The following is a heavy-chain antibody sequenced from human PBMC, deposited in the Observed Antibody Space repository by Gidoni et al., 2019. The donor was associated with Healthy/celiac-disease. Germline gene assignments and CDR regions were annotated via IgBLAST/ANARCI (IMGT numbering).Heavy chain of an antibody. J-gene: IGHJ6*02. CDR1: GYTFTSYG. CDR2: ISAYNGNT. CDR3: ARDGSPMYSSSSGGMDV. V-gene: IGHV1-18*01. D-gene: IGHD6-6*01. Sequence: QVQLVQSGAEVKKPGASVKVSCKASGYTFTSYGISWVRQAPGQGLEWMGWISAYNGNTNYAQKLQGRVTMTTDTSTSTAYMELRSLRSDDTAVYYCARDGSPMYSSSSGGMDVWGQGTTVTVSS.